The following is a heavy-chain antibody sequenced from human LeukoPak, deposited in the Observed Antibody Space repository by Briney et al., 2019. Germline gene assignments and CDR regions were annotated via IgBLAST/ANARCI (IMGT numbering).Heavy chain of an antibody. V-gene: IGHV3-11*01. CDR2: ISSSGSTI. CDR1: GFTFSSYA. CDR3: ARGSHVLRYFDWLPPFDY. Sequence: GGSLRLSCAASGFTFSSYAMSWIRQAPGKGLEWVSYISSSGSTIYYADSVKGRFTISRDNAKNSLYLQVNSLRAEDTAVYYCARGSHVLRYFDWLPPFDYWGQGTLVTVSS. D-gene: IGHD3-9*01. J-gene: IGHJ4*02.